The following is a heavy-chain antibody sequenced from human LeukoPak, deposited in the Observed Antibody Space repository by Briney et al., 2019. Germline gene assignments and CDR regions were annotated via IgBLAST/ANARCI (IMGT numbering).Heavy chain of an antibody. CDR2: IYSGGST. V-gene: IGHV3-66*01. CDR1: GFTVSSNY. J-gene: IGHJ4*02. D-gene: IGHD3-10*01. Sequence: GGSLRLSCAASGFTVSSNYMSWVRQAPGKGLEWVSVIYSGGSTYYADSVKGRFTISRDNSKNTPYLQMNSLRAEDTAVYYCAREGGGYGSGSPDWGQGTLVTVSS. CDR3: AREGGGYGSGSPD.